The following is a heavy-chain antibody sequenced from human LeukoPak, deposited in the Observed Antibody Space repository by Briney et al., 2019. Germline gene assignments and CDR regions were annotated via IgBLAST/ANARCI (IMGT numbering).Heavy chain of an antibody. V-gene: IGHV1-46*01. CDR2: INPSGGST. Sequence: ASVKVSCKASGYTFTSFYIHWVRQAPGQGLEWMGIINPSGGSTSYAQKFQGRVTMTRDTSTSTVYMELSSLRSEDTAVYYCARTYGGNSDFDYWGQGTLVTVSS. CDR3: ARTYGGNSDFDY. CDR1: GYTFTSFY. J-gene: IGHJ4*02. D-gene: IGHD4-23*01.